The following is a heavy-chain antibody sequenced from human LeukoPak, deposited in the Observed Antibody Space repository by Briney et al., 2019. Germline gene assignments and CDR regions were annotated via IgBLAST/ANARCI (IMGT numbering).Heavy chain of an antibody. J-gene: IGHJ4*02. CDR3: ARDREQQLDY. D-gene: IGHD6-13*01. V-gene: IGHV4-59*01. Sequence: PSETLSLTCTVSGGSISSYYWNWIRQPPGKGLEWIGYIYYSGSTNYNPSLKSRATISVDTSKNQFSLKLSSVTAAGTAVYYCARDREQQLDYWGQGTLVTVSS. CDR2: IYYSGST. CDR1: GGSISSYY.